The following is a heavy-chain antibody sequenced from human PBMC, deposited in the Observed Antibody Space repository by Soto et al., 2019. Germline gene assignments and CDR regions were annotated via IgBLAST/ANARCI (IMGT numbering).Heavy chain of an antibody. CDR3: ARDMTGADDY. J-gene: IGHJ4*02. Sequence: VHLVESGGGLVQPGGSLRLSCAASGFTFSKYWFHWVRQAPGKGLMRVSRIDPYDTGITYADSVKGRFTISRDNARNTLYLQMDSLTAEDTAVYYCARDMTGADDYLGQGTLVTVSS. V-gene: IGHV3-74*01. CDR1: GFTFSKYW. D-gene: IGHD3-9*01. CDR2: IDPYDTGI.